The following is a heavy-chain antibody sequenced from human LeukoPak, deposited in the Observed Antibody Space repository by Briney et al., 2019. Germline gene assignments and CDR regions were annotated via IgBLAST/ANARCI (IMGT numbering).Heavy chain of an antibody. Sequence: PPGGSLRLSCVASGFTLSTFGMNWVRQAPGKGLEWVSYVSSSRTTIYYADSVKGRFTISRDDAKSSLYLQMNSLRAEDTALYYCARMSTGSYDDYWGQGTLVAVSS. D-gene: IGHD2-8*02. V-gene: IGHV3-48*01. J-gene: IGHJ4*02. CDR2: VSSSRTTI. CDR1: GFTLSTFG. CDR3: ARMSTGSYDDY.